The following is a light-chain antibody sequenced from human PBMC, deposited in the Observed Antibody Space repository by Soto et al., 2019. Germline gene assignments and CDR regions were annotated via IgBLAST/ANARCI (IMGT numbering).Light chain of an antibody. V-gene: IGKV3-20*01. CDR3: QQYANSPIT. CDR2: GVS. CDR1: QPVSSNF. Sequence: VLTDSACTLSLSPGESATLSCRASQPVSSNFLAWYQQKPGQAPRLLIYGVSSRASGIPDRFFGSGSGTDFTLTINRLEPEDFAVYYCQQYANSPITFGQGTRLEI. J-gene: IGKJ5*01.